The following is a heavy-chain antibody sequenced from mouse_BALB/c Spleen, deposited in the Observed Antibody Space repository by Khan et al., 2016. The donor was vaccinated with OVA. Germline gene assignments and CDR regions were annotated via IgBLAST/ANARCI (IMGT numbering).Heavy chain of an antibody. CDR3: ARMARTIN. CDR2: INSNGGST. Sequence: EVELVESGGGLVQPGGSLKLSCAASGFTFSSYGMSWVRQTPDKRLELVATINSNGGSTYYPDSVKGRFTISRDNAKNTLYLQMSSLKSEDTAMYYCARMARTINWGPCTTLTVSS. J-gene: IGHJ2*01. CDR1: GFTFSSYG. V-gene: IGHV5-6-3*01.